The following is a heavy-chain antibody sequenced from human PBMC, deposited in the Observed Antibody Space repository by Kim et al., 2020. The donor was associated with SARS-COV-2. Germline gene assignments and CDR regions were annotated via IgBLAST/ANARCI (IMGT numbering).Heavy chain of an antibody. CDR2: IYSGGNI. J-gene: IGHJ4*02. CDR3: ARGWYYDSRGYYFDY. CDR1: GFSVSSNY. D-gene: IGHD3-22*01. V-gene: IGHV3-53*01. Sequence: GGSLRLSCAGSGFSVSSNYMSWVRQAPGKGLEWVSVIYSGGNIFYADSVKGRFTISRDNSENTLYLQMNSLGAEDTAVYYCARGWYYDSRGYYFDYWGQGTLVTVSS.